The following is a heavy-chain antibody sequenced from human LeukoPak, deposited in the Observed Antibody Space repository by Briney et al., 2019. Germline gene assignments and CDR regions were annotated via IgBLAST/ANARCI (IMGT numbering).Heavy chain of an antibody. CDR3: AKAYQLLWFGLDY. V-gene: IGHV3-23*01. CDR2: IVGSGGST. J-gene: IGHJ4*02. D-gene: IGHD3-10*01. CDR1: GFTFSTYT. Sequence: GGSLRLSCAASGFTFSTYTMSWVRQAPGKGLEWVSAIVGSGGSTYYADSVEGRFTISRDNSKNTLYLHRNGLRPEDTAVYYCAKAYQLLWFGLDYWGPGTLVTVSS.